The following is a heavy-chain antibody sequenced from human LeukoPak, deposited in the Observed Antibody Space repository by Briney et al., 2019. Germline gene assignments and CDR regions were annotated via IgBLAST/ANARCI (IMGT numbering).Heavy chain of an antibody. J-gene: IGHJ4*02. Sequence: ASVKVSCKASGYTFTSYGISWVRQAPGQGLEWMGWISAYNGNTNYARKLQGRITMTTDTSTSTAYMELRSLRPDDTAVYYCARDLYDYGDYVDWGQGTLVTVSS. CDR2: ISAYNGNT. V-gene: IGHV1-18*01. CDR3: ARDLYDYGDYVD. D-gene: IGHD4-17*01. CDR1: GYTFTSYG.